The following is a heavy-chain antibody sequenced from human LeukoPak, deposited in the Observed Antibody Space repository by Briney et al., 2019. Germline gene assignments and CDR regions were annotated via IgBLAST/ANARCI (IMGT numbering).Heavy chain of an antibody. CDR1: GGSFSGYY. V-gene: IGHV4-59*01. CDR3: ARGRADYYGSGSYTNWFDP. Sequence: SETLSLTCAVYGGSFSGYYWSWIRQPPGKGLEWIGYIYNSGSTNYNPSLKSRVTISVDTSKNQFSLKLSSVTAADTAVYYCARGRADYYGSGSYTNWFDPWGQGTLVTVSS. J-gene: IGHJ5*02. D-gene: IGHD3-10*01. CDR2: IYNSGST.